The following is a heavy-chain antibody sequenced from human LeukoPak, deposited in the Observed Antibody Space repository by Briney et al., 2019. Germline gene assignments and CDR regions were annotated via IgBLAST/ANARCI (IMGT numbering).Heavy chain of an antibody. CDR1: GFTFSTYW. CDR2: IKQDGSEK. J-gene: IGHJ5*02. CDR3: ARNPTAYNWFDP. V-gene: IGHV3-7*01. D-gene: IGHD4-11*01. Sequence: GGSLRVSCAASGFTFSTYWMGWVRQAPGKGLEWVANIKQDGSEKYYVDSVKGRFTISRDNAKNSLYLQMNSLRAEDTAVYYCARNPTAYNWFDPWGQGTLVTVSS.